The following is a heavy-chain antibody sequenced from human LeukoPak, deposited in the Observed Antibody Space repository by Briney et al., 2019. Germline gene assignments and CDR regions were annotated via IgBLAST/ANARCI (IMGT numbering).Heavy chain of an antibody. Sequence: GGSLRLSCAASRFTFSSYAMSWVRQAPGKGLEWVANIKQDGSEKYYADSVKGRFTISRDNSKKTLYLQMNSLRDEDTAVYYCAKEKWREQWLAYFDYWGQGTLVTVSS. J-gene: IGHJ4*02. V-gene: IGHV3-7*01. D-gene: IGHD6-19*01. CDR2: IKQDGSEK. CDR1: RFTFSSYA. CDR3: AKEKWREQWLAYFDY.